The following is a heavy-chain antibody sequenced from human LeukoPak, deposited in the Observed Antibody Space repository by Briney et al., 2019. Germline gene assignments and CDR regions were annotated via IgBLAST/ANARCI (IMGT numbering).Heavy chain of an antibody. D-gene: IGHD3-9*01. CDR1: GGTFSSYA. CDR3: TREATGYSWFDP. CDR2: IIPIFGTA. Sequence: SVKVSCKASGGTFSSYAISWVRQAPGQGLEWMGGIIPIFGTANYAQKFQGRVTMTTDTSTNTAYMELRSLRSDDTAVYYCTREATGYSWFDPWGQGTLVTVSS. J-gene: IGHJ5*02. V-gene: IGHV1-69*05.